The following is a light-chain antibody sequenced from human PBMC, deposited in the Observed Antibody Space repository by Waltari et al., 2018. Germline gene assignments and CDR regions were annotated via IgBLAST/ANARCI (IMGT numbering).Light chain of an antibody. J-gene: IGLJ1*01. V-gene: IGLV1-40*01. CDR1: GSNLGAGSD. CDR2: GIT. CDR3: QSYDKSLSGFV. Sequence: QSVLTQPPSVSVAPGQRVTISCTGSGSNLGAGSDVHWYQQLPGTAPKVLIYGITNRPSGVPDRFSGSKSGTSASLAITGLQPEDEADYYCQSYDKSLSGFVFGTGTKVTVL.